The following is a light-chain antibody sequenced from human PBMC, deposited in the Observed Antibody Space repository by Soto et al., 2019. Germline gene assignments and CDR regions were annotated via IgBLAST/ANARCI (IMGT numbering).Light chain of an antibody. CDR2: WAS. CDR1: QSVLYTANNMNY. J-gene: IGKJ4*01. Sequence: DIVMTQSPDALAVSLGERATINCKASQSVLYTANNMNYLAWYQQKPGQPPRLLTCWASSREYGVPDRFSGSGSGTDFALTISSLQAEDVAVYDCQQYYSPPLAFGGGTKVEIK. V-gene: IGKV4-1*01. CDR3: QQYYSPPLA.